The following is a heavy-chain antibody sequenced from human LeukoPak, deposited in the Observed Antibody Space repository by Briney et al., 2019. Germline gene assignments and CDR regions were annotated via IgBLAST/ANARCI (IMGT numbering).Heavy chain of an antibody. Sequence: SETLSLTCTVSGGSISSYYWSWIRQPPGKGLEWSGYIYYSGSTNYNPSLKSRVTISVDTSKNQFSLKLSSVTAADPAVYYCARAVDGDYYYYGMDVWGQGTKVTVSS. J-gene: IGHJ6*02. CDR2: IYYSGST. CDR3: ARAVDGDYYYYGMDV. D-gene: IGHD4-17*01. V-gene: IGHV4-59*01. CDR1: GGSISSYY.